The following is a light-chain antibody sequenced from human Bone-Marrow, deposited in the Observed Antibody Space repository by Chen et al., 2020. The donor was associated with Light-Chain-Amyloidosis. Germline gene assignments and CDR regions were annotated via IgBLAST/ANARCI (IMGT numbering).Light chain of an antibody. CDR3: QSYQGSSQGV. J-gene: IGLJ3*02. Sequence: NFMLTQPHSVSESPGKTVIISCTRSSGSIATNYVQWYQQRPGSSPTTVIYEDDQRPSGVPDRFSCSIDRSSNSASLTISGLQTEDEADYYCQSYQGSSQGVFGGGTKLTVL. CDR2: EDD. CDR1: SGSIATNY. V-gene: IGLV6-57*01.